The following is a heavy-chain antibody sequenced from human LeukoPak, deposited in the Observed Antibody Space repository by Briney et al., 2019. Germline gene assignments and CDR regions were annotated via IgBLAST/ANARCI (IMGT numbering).Heavy chain of an antibody. V-gene: IGHV4-59*08. Sequence: SETLSLTCTVSGGSIGSYYWSWIRPPPGKGLEWIGYIYYSGSTNYNPSLKSRVTISVDTSKNQFSLKLSSVTAADTAVYYCARHGSHWSFDLWGRGTLATVSS. CDR2: IYYSGST. J-gene: IGHJ2*01. CDR1: GGSIGSYY. D-gene: IGHD6-19*01. CDR3: ARHGSHWSFDL.